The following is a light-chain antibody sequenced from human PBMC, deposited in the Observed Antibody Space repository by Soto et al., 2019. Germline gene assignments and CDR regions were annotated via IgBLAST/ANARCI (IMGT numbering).Light chain of an antibody. J-gene: IGLJ1*01. CDR2: DDN. CDR1: DIASKS. V-gene: IGLV3-21*02. Sequence: SYELTQPPSVSVAPGQTARISCGGNDIASKSVHWSQQRPGQAPVLVVYDDNDRPSGIPERLSGSNSGDTATLTISRVEAGDEADYYCQVWDSSSYHYGCGSGTKV. CDR3: QVWDSSSYHYG.